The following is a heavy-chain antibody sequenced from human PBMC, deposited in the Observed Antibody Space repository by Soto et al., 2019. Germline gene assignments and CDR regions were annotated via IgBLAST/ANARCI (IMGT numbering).Heavy chain of an antibody. CDR3: ARDLAVAGINALYYYYYYGMDV. D-gene: IGHD6-19*01. J-gene: IGHJ6*02. Sequence: LRLSCAASGFTFSSYSMNWVRQAPGKGLEWVSSISSSSSYIYYADSVKGRFTISRDNAKNSLYLQMNSLRAEDTAVYYCARDLAVAGINALYYYYYYGMDVWGQGTTVTVYS. CDR1: GFTFSSYS. V-gene: IGHV3-21*01. CDR2: ISSSSSYI.